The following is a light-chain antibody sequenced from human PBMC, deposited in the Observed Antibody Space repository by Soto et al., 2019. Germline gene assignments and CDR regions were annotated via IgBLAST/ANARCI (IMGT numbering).Light chain of an antibody. J-gene: IGLJ1*01. Sequence: QSVLTQPASVSGSPGQSITISCTGTNSDVGDYNFVSRYQQHPGKAPKLMIYEVSNRPSGVSDRFSGSKSGNTASLIISGLQAEDEADYYCSSYRSTSTGYVFGTGTKVTVL. CDR1: NSDVGDYNF. CDR3: SSYRSTSTGYV. CDR2: EVS. V-gene: IGLV2-14*01.